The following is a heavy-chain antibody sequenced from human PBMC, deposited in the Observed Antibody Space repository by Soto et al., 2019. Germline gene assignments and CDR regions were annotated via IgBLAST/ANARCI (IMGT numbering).Heavy chain of an antibody. CDR2: INPNSGGT. CDR1: GYTFTGYY. J-gene: IGHJ5*02. CDR3: VRSKALAVAGTSPYNWFDP. D-gene: IGHD6-19*01. Sequence: ASVKVSCKASGYTFTGYYMHWVRQAPGQGLEWMGWINPNSGGTNYAQKFQGWVTMTRDTSISTAYMELSRLRSDDTAVYYCVRSKALAVAGTSPYNWFDPWGQGTLVTVSS. V-gene: IGHV1-2*04.